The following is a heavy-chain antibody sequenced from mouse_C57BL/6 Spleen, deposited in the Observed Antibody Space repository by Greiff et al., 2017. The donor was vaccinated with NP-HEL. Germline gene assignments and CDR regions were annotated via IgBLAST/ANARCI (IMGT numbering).Heavy chain of an antibody. Sequence: VQLQQSGPELVKPGASVKISCKASGYSFTGYYMNWVKQSPEKSLEWIGEINPSTGGTTYNQKFKAKATLTVDKSSSTAYMQLKSLTSEDSAVYYCARNNYYGTYAMDYWGQGTSVTVSS. CDR3: ARNNYYGTYAMDY. D-gene: IGHD1-1*01. CDR1: GYSFTGYY. V-gene: IGHV1-42*01. CDR2: INPSTGGT. J-gene: IGHJ4*01.